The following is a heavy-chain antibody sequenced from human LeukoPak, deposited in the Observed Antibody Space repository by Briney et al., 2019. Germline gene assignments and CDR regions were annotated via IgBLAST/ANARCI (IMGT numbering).Heavy chain of an antibody. CDR1: GFTFSSYA. CDR2: ISYDGSNK. D-gene: IGHD1-26*01. J-gene: IGHJ3*02. V-gene: IGHV3-30-3*01. CDR3: ARDSGSYRPLDI. Sequence: GGSLRLSCAASGFTFSSYAMHWVRQAPGKGLEWVAVISYDGSNKYYADSVKGRFTISRDNAKNSLYLQVNSLRAEDTAVYYCARDSGSYRPLDIWGQGTMVTVSS.